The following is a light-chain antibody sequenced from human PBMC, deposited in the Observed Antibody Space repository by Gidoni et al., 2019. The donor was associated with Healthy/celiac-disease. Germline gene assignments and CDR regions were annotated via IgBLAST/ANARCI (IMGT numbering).Light chain of an antibody. CDR3: QSYDSSLSALYV. CDR2: GNS. CDR1: SSNIGAGYD. V-gene: IGLV1-40*01. J-gene: IGLJ1*01. Sequence: PGQRVTISCTGSSSNIGAGYDVPWYQQLPGTAPKLLIYGNSNRPSGVPDRFSGSKSGTSASLAITGLQAEDEADYYCQSYDSSLSALYVFGTGTKVTVL.